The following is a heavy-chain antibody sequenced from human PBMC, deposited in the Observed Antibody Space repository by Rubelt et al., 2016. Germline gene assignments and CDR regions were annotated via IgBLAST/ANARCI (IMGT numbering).Heavy chain of an antibody. CDR2: IHYIGST. D-gene: IGHD5-24*01. V-gene: IGHV4-39*01. CDR3: AILQMATLTAAGDY. J-gene: IGHJ4*02. Sequence: QVQLQESGPGLVKPSETLSLTCTVSGVSISGSSYYWGWIRQPPGKGLEWIGSIHYIGSTYYNPSLKSRVAVSVDTSKNQFSLGLISVTAADTAVDYCAILQMATLTAAGDYWGPGTLVTVSS. CDR1: GVSISGSSYY.